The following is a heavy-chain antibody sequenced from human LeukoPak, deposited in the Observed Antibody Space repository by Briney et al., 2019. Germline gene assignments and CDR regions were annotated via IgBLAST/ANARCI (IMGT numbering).Heavy chain of an antibody. D-gene: IGHD3-22*01. J-gene: IGHJ4*02. Sequence: GGSLRLSCAVSGFTLSDYSMNWVRQAPGKGLEWVSYISSSNRTIKYADFVRGRFTVPRDNAKKSLHLQMNNLTTEDTAVYFCVRDVGRYYYDSTGEDYWGQGTLVTVSS. CDR1: GFTLSDYS. CDR3: VRDVGRYYYDSTGEDY. V-gene: IGHV3-48*04. CDR2: ISSSNRTI.